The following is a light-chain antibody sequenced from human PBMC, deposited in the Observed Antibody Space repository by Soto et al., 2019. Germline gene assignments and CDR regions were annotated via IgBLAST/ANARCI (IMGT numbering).Light chain of an antibody. CDR2: GAS. Sequence: EIVLTQSPGTLSLSPGERATLSCRASQSVSSTYLAWFQHKPGQAPRLLFYGASSRAAGIPDRFSGSGSGTDFTLTINRLESEDFAVYYCQQYKRAPLTFGPGTRVDIQ. J-gene: IGKJ3*01. V-gene: IGKV3-20*01. CDR1: QSVSSTY. CDR3: QQYKRAPLT.